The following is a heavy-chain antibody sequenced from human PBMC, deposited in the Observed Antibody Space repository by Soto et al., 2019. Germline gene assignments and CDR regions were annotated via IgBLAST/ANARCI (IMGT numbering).Heavy chain of an antibody. D-gene: IGHD4-4*01. Sequence: PSETLSLTCAVYGGSFSGYYWSWIRQPPGKGLEWIGEINHSGSTNYNPSLKSRVTISVDTSKNQFSLKLSSVTAADTAVYYCARVYSNYWNSRSGIGDYWGQGTLVTVSS. CDR1: GGSFSGYY. CDR2: INHSGST. CDR3: ARVYSNYWNSRSGIGDY. J-gene: IGHJ4*02. V-gene: IGHV4-34*01.